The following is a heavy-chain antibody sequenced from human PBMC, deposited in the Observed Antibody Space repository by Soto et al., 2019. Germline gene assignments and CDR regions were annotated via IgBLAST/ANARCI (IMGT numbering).Heavy chain of an antibody. V-gene: IGHV4-59*08. Sequence: SETLSLTCTVSGGSISSYYWSWIRQPPGKGLEWIGYIYYSGSTNYNPSLKSRVTISVDTSKNQFSLKLSSVTAADTAVYYCASSEVVDPTYYYYYYYMDVWGKGTTVTVSS. D-gene: IGHD5-12*01. CDR3: ASSEVVDPTYYYYYYYMDV. J-gene: IGHJ6*03. CDR1: GGSISSYY. CDR2: IYYSGST.